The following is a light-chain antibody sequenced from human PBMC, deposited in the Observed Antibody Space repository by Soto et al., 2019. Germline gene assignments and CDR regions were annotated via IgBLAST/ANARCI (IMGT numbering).Light chain of an antibody. CDR1: NIGSKS. J-gene: IGLJ2*01. CDR2: GDS. CDR3: QVWDSSSDHVV. Sequence: SYELTHPPSVSVAPGQTARITCERNNIGSKSVHWYQQKPGQAPVLVVYGDSDRPSGNPERFSGSNSENTATLTITRVEAADEADYYCQVWDSSSDHVVFGGGTKVTVL. V-gene: IGLV3-21*02.